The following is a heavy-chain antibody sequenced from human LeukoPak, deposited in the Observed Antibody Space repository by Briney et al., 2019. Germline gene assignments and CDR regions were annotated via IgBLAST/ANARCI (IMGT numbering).Heavy chain of an antibody. CDR3: ARDQLFPIAALDY. J-gene: IGHJ4*02. CDR1: GFTFSSYG. D-gene: IGHD6-6*01. V-gene: IGHV3-33*01. CDR2: IWYDGSNK. Sequence: GGSLRLSCAASGFTFSSYGMHWVRQTPGKGLEWVAVIWYDGSNKYYADSVKGRFTISRDNSKNTLYLQMNSLRAEDTAVYYCARDQLFPIAALDYWGQGTLVTVSS.